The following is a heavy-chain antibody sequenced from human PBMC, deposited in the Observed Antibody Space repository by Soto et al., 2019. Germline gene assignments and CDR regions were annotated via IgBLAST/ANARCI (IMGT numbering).Heavy chain of an antibody. D-gene: IGHD3-16*01. CDR2: IYYSGST. V-gene: IGHV4-31*03. J-gene: IGHJ5*02. CDR3: ARKTSGAADEYNWFDP. CDR1: GGSISSGGYY. Sequence: QVQLQESGPGLVKPSQTLSLTCTVSGGSISSGGYYWSWIRQHPGKGLEWIGYIYYSGSTYYNPSLKCRVTISVDTSKNQFSLKLSSVTAADTAVYYCARKTSGAADEYNWFDPWGQGTLVTVSS.